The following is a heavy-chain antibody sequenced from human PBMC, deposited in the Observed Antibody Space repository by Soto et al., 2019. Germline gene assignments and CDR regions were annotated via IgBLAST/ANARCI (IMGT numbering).Heavy chain of an antibody. CDR2: IYYSGST. V-gene: IGHV4-31*03. CDR3: ARDIIPIPGGEYYYYGMDV. CDR1: GGSISSGGYY. J-gene: IGHJ6*02. D-gene: IGHD3-10*01. Sequence: SETLSLTCTVSGGSISSGGYYWSWIRQHPGKGLEWIGYIYYSGSTYYNPSLKSRVTISVDTSKNQFSLKLSSVTAADTAVYYCARDIIPIPGGEYYYYGMDVWGQGTTVTVSS.